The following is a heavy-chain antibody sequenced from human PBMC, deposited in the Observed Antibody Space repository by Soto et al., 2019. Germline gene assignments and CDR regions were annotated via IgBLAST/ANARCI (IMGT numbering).Heavy chain of an antibody. CDR2: INPNSGGT. V-gene: IGHV1-2*02. J-gene: IGHJ5*02. D-gene: IGHD3-10*01. Sequence: ASVKVSCKASGYTFTGYYMHWVRQAPGQGLEWMGWINPNSGGTNYAQKFQGRVTMTRDTSISTAYMELSRLRSDDTAVYYCARVLTYGSGSYYKGGWFDPWGQGTLVTVSS. CDR3: ARVLTYGSGSYYKGGWFDP. CDR1: GYTFTGYY.